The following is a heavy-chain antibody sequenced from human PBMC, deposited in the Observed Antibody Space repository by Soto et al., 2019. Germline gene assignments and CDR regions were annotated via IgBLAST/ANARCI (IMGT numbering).Heavy chain of an antibody. V-gene: IGHV3-23*01. CDR3: VKDDRILGRRYFDL. Sequence: GGSLRLSCSASGFTFSSYAMTWVRQAPGKGLEWVSSISFSDGGTYYADSVKGRLTISRDNSKNTLFLQMNSLRVEDTAVYYCVKDDRILGRRYFDLWGRGTLVTVSS. CDR1: GFTFSSYA. CDR2: ISFSDGGT. D-gene: IGHD2-15*01. J-gene: IGHJ2*01.